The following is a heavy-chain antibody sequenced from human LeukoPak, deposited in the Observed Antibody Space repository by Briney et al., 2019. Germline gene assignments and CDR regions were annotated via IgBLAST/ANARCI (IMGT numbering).Heavy chain of an antibody. CDR2: IYFSGRT. Sequence: SETLSLTCTVSGGSISNSAYYWGWIRQPPGKGLEWIGSIYFSGRTSYNPSLKSRVAISIDTSKNQFSLKLSSVTAADTAVYYCARRSGSYWGEGFDYWGQGTLVTVSS. D-gene: IGHD1-26*01. CDR1: GGSISNSAYY. J-gene: IGHJ4*02. V-gene: IGHV4-39*01. CDR3: ARRSGSYWGEGFDY.